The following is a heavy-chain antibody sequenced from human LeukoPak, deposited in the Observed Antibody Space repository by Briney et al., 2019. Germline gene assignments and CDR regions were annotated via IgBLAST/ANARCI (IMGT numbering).Heavy chain of an antibody. V-gene: IGHV3-30*03. CDR2: ISYDGSNK. CDR3: ARVFTTGMIVVGTAFDI. D-gene: IGHD3-22*01. CDR1: GFTFNTYD. Sequence: PGGSLRLSCGASGFTFNTYDMHWVRQSPGKGLEWVAVISYDGSNKYYADSVKGRFTISRDNSKNTLYLQMNSLRAEDTAVYYCARVFTTGMIVVGTAFDIWGQGTMVTVSS. J-gene: IGHJ3*02.